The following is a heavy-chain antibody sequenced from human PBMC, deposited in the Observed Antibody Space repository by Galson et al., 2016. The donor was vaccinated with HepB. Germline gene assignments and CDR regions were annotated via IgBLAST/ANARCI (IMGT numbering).Heavy chain of an antibody. J-gene: IGHJ4*02. D-gene: IGHD1-1*01. V-gene: IGHV3-23*01. CDR2: LSGSGGST. Sequence: SLRLSCAASGFTFSSYAMNWVRQAPGKGLEWVSTLSGSGGSTYYADSVKGRFTISRDNSKNTMYLQMNSLRAEDTAEYYCAKLEGQLTDDDYWGQGTLVTVSS. CDR1: GFTFSSYA. CDR3: AKLEGQLTDDDY.